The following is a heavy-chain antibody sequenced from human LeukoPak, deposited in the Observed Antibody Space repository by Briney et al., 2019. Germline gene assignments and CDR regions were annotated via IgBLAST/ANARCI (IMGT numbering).Heavy chain of an antibody. CDR1: GYTFTSYA. V-gene: IGHV1-3*01. J-gene: IGHJ4*02. CDR3: ARVKRTITTTGPFDY. D-gene: IGHD1-1*01. Sequence: ASVKVSCKASGYTFTSYAMHWVRQAPGQRLEWMGWINAGNGNTKYSQKFQGRVTITRDTSASTAYMELSSLRGEDTAVYYCARVKRTITTTGPFDYWGQGALVTVSS. CDR2: INAGNGNT.